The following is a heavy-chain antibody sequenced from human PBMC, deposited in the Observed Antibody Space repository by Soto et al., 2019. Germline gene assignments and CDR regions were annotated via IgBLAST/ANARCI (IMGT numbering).Heavy chain of an antibody. J-gene: IGHJ6*02. V-gene: IGHV3-74*01. CDR1: GFTFSSYW. Sequence: TGGSLRLSCAASGFTFSSYWMHWVRQAPGKGLVWVSRINSDGSSTSYADSVKGRFTISRDSAKNTLYLQMNSLRAEDTAVYYCARDQSYDFWSGYYTPYYYYGMDVWGQGTTVTVSS. CDR3: ARDQSYDFWSGYYTPYYYYGMDV. CDR2: INSDGSST. D-gene: IGHD3-3*01.